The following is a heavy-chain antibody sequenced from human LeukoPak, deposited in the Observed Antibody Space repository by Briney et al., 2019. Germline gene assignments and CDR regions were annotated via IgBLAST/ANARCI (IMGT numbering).Heavy chain of an antibody. Sequence: GASVKVSXKASGYTFTSYDINWVRQATGQGLEWMGWMNPNSGNTGYAQKFQGRVTITRNTSISTAYMELSSLRSEDAAVYYCARAYSSCWYTPVYYYYMDVWGKGTTVTVSS. V-gene: IGHV1-8*03. CDR2: MNPNSGNT. J-gene: IGHJ6*03. CDR1: GYTFTSYD. CDR3: ARAYSSCWYTPVYYYYMDV. D-gene: IGHD6-13*01.